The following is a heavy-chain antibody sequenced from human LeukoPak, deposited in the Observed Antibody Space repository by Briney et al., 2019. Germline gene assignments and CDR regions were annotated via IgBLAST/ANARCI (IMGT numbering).Heavy chain of an antibody. V-gene: IGHV1-58*01. CDR3: AADLGPGNSGYSSPIDY. CDR2: IVVGSGNT. Sequence: SVKVSCKASGFTFTSSAVQWVRRARGQRLEWIGWIVVGSGNTNYAQKFQERVTITRDMSTSTAYMELSSLRSEDTAVYYCAADLGPGNSGYSSPIDYWGQGTLVTVSS. D-gene: IGHD3-22*01. CDR1: GFTFTSSA. J-gene: IGHJ4*02.